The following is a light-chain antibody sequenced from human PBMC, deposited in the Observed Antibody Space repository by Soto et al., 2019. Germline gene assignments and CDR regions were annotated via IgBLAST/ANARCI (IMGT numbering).Light chain of an antibody. J-gene: IGKJ1*01. CDR2: GAS. CDR1: QNIHKN. V-gene: IGKV3-20*01. CDR3: QQYDSSPKT. Sequence: EIELTQSPATLSVSPFGGASLXCRAGQNIHKNLAWYQQKPGQAPRLPIYGASSRATGIPDRFSGTGSGTDFTLTISRLEPEDFAVYYCQQYDSSPKTFGQGTKVDIK.